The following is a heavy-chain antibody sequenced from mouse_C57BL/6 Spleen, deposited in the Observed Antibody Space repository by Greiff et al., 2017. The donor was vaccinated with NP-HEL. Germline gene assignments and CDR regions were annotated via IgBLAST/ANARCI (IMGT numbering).Heavy chain of an antibody. CDR1: GFTFSSYG. V-gene: IGHV5-6*01. J-gene: IGHJ1*03. CDR3: AREGNYGSSLGV. D-gene: IGHD1-1*01. CDR2: ISSGGSYT. Sequence: EVQGVESGGDLVKPGGSLKLSCAASGFTFSSYGMSWVRQTPDKRLEWVATISSGGSYTYYPDSVKGRFTISRDNAKNTLYLQMSSLKSEDTAMYYCAREGNYGSSLGVWGTGTTVTVSS.